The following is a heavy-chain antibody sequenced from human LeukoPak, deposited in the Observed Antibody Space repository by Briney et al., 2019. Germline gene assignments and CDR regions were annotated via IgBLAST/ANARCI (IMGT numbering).Heavy chain of an antibody. D-gene: IGHD1/OR15-1a*01. Sequence: ASVKVSCKASGYAFSSYGITWVRQAPGRGLEWMGWISAYNGNTNYAQKLQGRVTMTTDTSTSTAYMELRSLRSDDTAVYYCARGPLGDKQDYWGQGTLVTVSS. J-gene: IGHJ4*02. CDR3: ARGPLGDKQDY. CDR1: GYAFSSYG. CDR2: ISAYNGNT. V-gene: IGHV1-18*01.